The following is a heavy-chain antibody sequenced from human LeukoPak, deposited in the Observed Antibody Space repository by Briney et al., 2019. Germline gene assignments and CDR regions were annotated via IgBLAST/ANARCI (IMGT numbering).Heavy chain of an antibody. CDR3: ARGQDYYDSSGLFDY. D-gene: IGHD3-22*01. CDR2: IYYSGST. Sequence: PSETLSLTCTVSGGSISIGDYYWSWIRQPPGKGLEWIGYIYYSGSTYYNPSLKSRVTISVDTSKNQFSLKLSSVTAADTAVYYCARGQDYYDSSGLFDYWGQGTLVTVSS. V-gene: IGHV4-30-4*01. CDR1: GGSISIGDYY. J-gene: IGHJ4*02.